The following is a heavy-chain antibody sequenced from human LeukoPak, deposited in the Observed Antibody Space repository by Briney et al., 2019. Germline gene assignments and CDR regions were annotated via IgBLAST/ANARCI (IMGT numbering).Heavy chain of an antibody. D-gene: IGHD6-19*01. CDR2: IKRKSDGGTT. V-gene: IGHV3-15*01. J-gene: IGHJ4*02. Sequence: PGGSLRLSCAASGFTFSDAFMSWVRQAPGKGLEWVGRIKRKSDGGTTDYAAPVKGRFTISRDDSKNTLFLQMNSLKTEDTAVYYCATGGAAVPNTQPFDYWGQGTLVAVSS. CDR3: ATGGAAVPNTQPFDY. CDR1: GFTFSDAF.